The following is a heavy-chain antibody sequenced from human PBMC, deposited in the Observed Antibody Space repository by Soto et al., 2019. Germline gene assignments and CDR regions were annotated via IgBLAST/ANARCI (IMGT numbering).Heavy chain of an antibody. V-gene: IGHV3-11*01. J-gene: IGHJ5*02. CDR1: AFSFSDYY. D-gene: IGHD1-7*01. CDR2: ISGSGSTM. CDR3: ARAPVYNWNYLRFDP. Sequence: QGQLVESGGGLVKPGGSLRLSCAASAFSFSDYYMSWIRQAPGKGLEWVSYISGSGSTMYYADSVRGRFTISRDNAKNSLNRQMSSLRVEDTAVYYCARAPVYNWNYLRFDPWGQGTLVTVSS.